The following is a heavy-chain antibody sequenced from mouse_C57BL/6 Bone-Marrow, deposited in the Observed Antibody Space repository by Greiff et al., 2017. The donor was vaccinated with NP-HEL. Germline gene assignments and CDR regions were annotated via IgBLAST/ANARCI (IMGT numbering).Heavy chain of an antibody. Sequence: VQLQQPGAELVKPGASVKLSCKASGYTFTSYWMHWVKQRPGQGLEWIGMIHPNSGSTNYNEKFKSKATLTVDKSSSTAYMQLSSPTSEDSAVYYCARIGLRRDFDYRGQGTTLTVSS. D-gene: IGHD2-4*01. CDR2: IHPNSGST. V-gene: IGHV1-64*01. CDR1: GYTFTSYW. CDR3: ARIGLRRDFDY. J-gene: IGHJ2*01.